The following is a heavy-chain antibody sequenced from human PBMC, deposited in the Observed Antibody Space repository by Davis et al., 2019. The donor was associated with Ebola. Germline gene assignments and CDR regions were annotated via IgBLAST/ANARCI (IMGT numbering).Heavy chain of an antibody. CDR2: INQNGGEK. CDR1: GFTFSRHW. Sequence: PGGSLRLSCAASGFTFSRHWMTWVRQAPGKGLEWVANINQNGGEKYYLDSVNVRFTISRDNAKNLLYLQMNSLRAEDTAVYYCARGFSYTAMVTWGQGTLVTVSS. CDR3: ARGFSYTAMVT. J-gene: IGHJ4*02. V-gene: IGHV3-7*01. D-gene: IGHD5-18*01.